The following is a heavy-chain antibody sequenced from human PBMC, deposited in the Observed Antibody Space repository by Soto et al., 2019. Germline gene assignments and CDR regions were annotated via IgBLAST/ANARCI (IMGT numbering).Heavy chain of an antibody. J-gene: IGHJ1*01. CDR3: ATYHSSSWYQYFQH. CDR2: ISAYNGNT. Sequence: GASVKVSCKASGYTFTSYGISWVRQAPGQGLEWMGWISAYNGNTNYAQKLQGRVTMTTDTSTSTAYMELRSLRSDDTAVYYCATYHSSSWYQYFQHWGQGTLVTVS. D-gene: IGHD6-13*01. CDR1: GYTFTSYG. V-gene: IGHV1-18*01.